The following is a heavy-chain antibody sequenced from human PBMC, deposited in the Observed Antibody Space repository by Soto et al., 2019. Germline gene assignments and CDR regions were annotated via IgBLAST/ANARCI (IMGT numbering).Heavy chain of an antibody. CDR2: IYYSGST. J-gene: IGHJ4*02. D-gene: IGHD3-22*01. Sequence: PSETLCVTCTVAGGSISGYYWSWIRQQPGKGLEWIGYIYYSGSTNYNPSLKSRVTISVDTSKNQFSLKLSSVTAADTAVYYCAGETNYYDSSGSFDYWGQGTLVTVSS. V-gene: IGHV4-59*01. CDR3: AGETNYYDSSGSFDY. CDR1: GGSISGYY.